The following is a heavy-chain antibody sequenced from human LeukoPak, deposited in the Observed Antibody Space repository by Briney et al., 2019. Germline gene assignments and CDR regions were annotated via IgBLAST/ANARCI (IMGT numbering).Heavy chain of an antibody. CDR2: ISAYNGNT. J-gene: IGHJ6*03. V-gene: IGHV1-18*01. Sequence: ASVKVSCKASGYTFTSYGISWVRQAPGQGLEWMGWISAYNGNTNYAQKLQGRVTMTTDTSTSTAYMELRSLRSDDTAVYYCARAVDYYGSGSYHYYYYYYMDVWGKGTTVTVSS. CDR1: GYTFTSYG. CDR3: ARAVDYYGSGSYHYYYYYYMDV. D-gene: IGHD3-10*01.